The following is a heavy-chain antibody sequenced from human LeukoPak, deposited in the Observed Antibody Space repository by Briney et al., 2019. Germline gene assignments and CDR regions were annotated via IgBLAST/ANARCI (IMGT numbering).Heavy chain of an antibody. CDR1: GFTFRTYG. Sequence: GGSLRLSCAASGFTFRTYGMHWVRQAPGKGLEWVTFIRYDGSNKYYADSVKGRFTISRDNSKNTLYLQMNSLRAEDTAVYYCAKDGSRAEYSSGWQDAFDIWGQGTMVTVSS. CDR2: IRYDGSNK. V-gene: IGHV3-30*02. CDR3: AKDGSRAEYSSGWQDAFDI. J-gene: IGHJ3*02. D-gene: IGHD6-19*01.